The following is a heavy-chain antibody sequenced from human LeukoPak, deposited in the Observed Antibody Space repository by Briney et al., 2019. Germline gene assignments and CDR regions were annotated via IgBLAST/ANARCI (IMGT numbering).Heavy chain of an antibody. Sequence: PSETLSLTCSVSGDSISSGSYYWGWIRQPPGKGLEWIGSIFYSGSTYDNPSPKSRVTISVDTSKNQFSLNLSSVTAADTAMYYCARAVGTSRNFFDYWGQGTLVTVSS. D-gene: IGHD4-23*01. CDR3: ARAVGTSRNFFDY. CDR2: IFYSGST. J-gene: IGHJ4*02. V-gene: IGHV4-39*07. CDR1: GDSISSGSYY.